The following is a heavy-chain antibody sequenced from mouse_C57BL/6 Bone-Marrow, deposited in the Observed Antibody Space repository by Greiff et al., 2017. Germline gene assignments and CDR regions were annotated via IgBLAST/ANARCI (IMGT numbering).Heavy chain of an antibody. Sequence: VQLVESGPGLVQPSQSLSITCTVSGFSLTSYGVHWVRQSPGKGLEWLGVIWRGGSTDYNAAIMSRLSITKDNSKSQVFFKMNSLQADDTAIYYYAKKINWYYYAMDYWGQGTSVTVSS. CDR1: GFSLTSYG. V-gene: IGHV2-5*01. CDR3: AKKINWYYYAMDY. D-gene: IGHD4-1*02. CDR2: IWRGGST. J-gene: IGHJ4*01.